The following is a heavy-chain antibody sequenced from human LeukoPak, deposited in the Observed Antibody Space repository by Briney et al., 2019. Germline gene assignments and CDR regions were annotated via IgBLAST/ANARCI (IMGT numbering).Heavy chain of an antibody. D-gene: IGHD6-19*01. CDR1: GYIFTSRG. Sequence: ASLKVSCKASGYIFTSRGITWVRQAPGQGLEWMRWISAYNGNTNYAQNVQGRVTVTRDTSTSTAYMELRSLRSDDTAVYFCARDLPGAAVEGTTRGMDVWGQGTTVTVSS. CDR3: ARDLPGAAVEGTTRGMDV. J-gene: IGHJ6*02. V-gene: IGHV1-18*01. CDR2: ISAYNGNT.